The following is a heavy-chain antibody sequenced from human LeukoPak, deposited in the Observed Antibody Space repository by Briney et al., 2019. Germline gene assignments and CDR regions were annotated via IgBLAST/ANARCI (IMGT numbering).Heavy chain of an antibody. Sequence: GGSLRLSCAASGFTFSSYAMSWVRQAPGKGLEWVSAISGSGGSTYYADSVKGRFTISRDNSKNTLYLQMNSLRAEDTAVYYCAKDRVTCYDFWSGYQPRYNWFDPWGQGTLVTVSS. D-gene: IGHD3-3*01. CDR2: ISGSGGST. J-gene: IGHJ5*02. CDR1: GFTFSSYA. V-gene: IGHV3-23*01. CDR3: AKDRVTCYDFWSGYQPRYNWFDP.